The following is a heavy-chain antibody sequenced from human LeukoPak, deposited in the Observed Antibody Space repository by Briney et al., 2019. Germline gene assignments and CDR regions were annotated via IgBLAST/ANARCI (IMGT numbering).Heavy chain of an antibody. CDR1: GFTFDDYG. V-gene: IGHV3-20*04. CDR2: INWNGGST. CDR3: ARGDSGSYYVTYYFDY. Sequence: GGSLRLSCAASGFTFDDYGMSWVCQAPGKGLEWVSGINWNGGSTGYADSVKGRFTISRDNAKNSLYLQMNSLRAEDTALYYCARGDSGSYYVTYYFDYWGQGTLVTVSS. D-gene: IGHD1-26*01. J-gene: IGHJ4*02.